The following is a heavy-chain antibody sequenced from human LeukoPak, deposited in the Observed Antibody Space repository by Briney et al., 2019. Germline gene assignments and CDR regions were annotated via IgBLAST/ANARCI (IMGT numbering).Heavy chain of an antibody. Sequence: ASVKVSCKVSGYTLTELSMHWVRQAPGKGLEWMGGFGPEDGETIYAQKFQGRVTMTEDTSTDTAYMELSSLRSEDTAVYYCATYRGRQAAGGLFDYWGQGTLVTVSS. J-gene: IGHJ4*02. V-gene: IGHV1-24*01. D-gene: IGHD2-15*01. CDR1: GYTLTELS. CDR3: ATYRGRQAAGGLFDY. CDR2: FGPEDGET.